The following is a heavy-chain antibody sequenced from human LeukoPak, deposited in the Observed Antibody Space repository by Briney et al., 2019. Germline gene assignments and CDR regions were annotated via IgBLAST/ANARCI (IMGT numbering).Heavy chain of an antibody. CDR1: GGSISSYY. D-gene: IGHD2-15*01. CDR3: ARRYCSGGSCYSSDFDY. CDR2: IYYSGST. J-gene: IGHJ4*02. V-gene: IGHV4-59*12. Sequence: SETLSLTCTVSGGSISSYYWSWIRQPPGKGLEWIGYIYYSGSTNYNPSLKSRVTISVDTSKNQFSLKLSSVTAADTAVYYCARRYCSGGSCYSSDFDYWGQGTLVTVSS.